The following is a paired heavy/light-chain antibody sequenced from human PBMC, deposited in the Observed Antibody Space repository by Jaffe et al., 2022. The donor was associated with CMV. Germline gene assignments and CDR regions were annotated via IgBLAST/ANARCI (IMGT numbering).Heavy chain of an antibody. CDR1: GFTFSSYA. CDR3: AKDTGDIVATGGFDC. Sequence: EVQLLESGGGLVQPGGSLRLSCAASGFTFSSYAMTWVRQAPGKGLEWVSIISGSGDTTHYADSLKGRFTISRDNSKNRLYLQVNSLRAEDAAVYYCAKDTGDIVATGGFDCWGQGTLVTVSS. V-gene: IGHV3-23*01. CDR2: ISGSGDTT. J-gene: IGHJ4*02. D-gene: IGHD5-12*01.
Light chain of an antibody. CDR1: QSVSDY. CDR3: QQRINWPIT. CDR2: DAS. V-gene: IGKV3-11*01. J-gene: IGKJ5*01. Sequence: EIVLTQSPATLSLSPGERATLSCRASQSVSDYLAWYQQKPGQAPRLLIYDASNRAAGIPARFSGSGSGTDFTLNINGLEPEDLAVYYCQQRINWPITFGQGTRLVIK.